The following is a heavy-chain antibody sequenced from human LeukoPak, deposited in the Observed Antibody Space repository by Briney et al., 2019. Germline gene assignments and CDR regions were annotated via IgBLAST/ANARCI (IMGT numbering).Heavy chain of an antibody. J-gene: IGHJ3*02. CDR1: GYTFTGYY. Sequence: ASVKVSCKASGYTFTGYYMHWVRQAPGQGLEWMGWINPNSGGTNYAQKFRGRVTMTRDTSISTAYMELSRLRSDDTAVYYCARVGYYGSGSSDAFDIWGQGTMVTVSS. CDR3: ARVGYYGSGSSDAFDI. D-gene: IGHD3-10*01. V-gene: IGHV1-2*02. CDR2: INPNSGGT.